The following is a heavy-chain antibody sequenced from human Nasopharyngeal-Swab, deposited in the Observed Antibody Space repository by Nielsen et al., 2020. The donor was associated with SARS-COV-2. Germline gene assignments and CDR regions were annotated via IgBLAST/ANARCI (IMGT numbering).Heavy chain of an antibody. CDR3: ASVHSSSWYFDY. D-gene: IGHD6-13*01. CDR2: IKQDGSEK. Sequence: WMRQFPGKGLEWVANIKQDGSEKYYVDSVKGRFTISRDNAKNSLYLQMNSLRAEDTAVYYCASVHSSSWYFDYWGQGTLVTVSS. V-gene: IGHV3-7*01. J-gene: IGHJ4*02.